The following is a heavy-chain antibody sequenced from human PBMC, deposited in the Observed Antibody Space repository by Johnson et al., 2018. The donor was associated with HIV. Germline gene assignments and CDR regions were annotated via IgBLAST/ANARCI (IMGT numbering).Heavy chain of an antibody. J-gene: IGHJ1*01. V-gene: IGHV3-30-3*01. CDR1: GFTFSYYA. CDR2: ISHDGCNE. Sequence: QVTLVESGGGVVQPGTSLRLSCAASGFTFSYYAIFWVRQAPGKGLEWVAVISHDGCNEYYADSVKGRFTISRDNSKNTLFLQMNSLRAEGTTVYCCASHWG. CDR3: ASH.